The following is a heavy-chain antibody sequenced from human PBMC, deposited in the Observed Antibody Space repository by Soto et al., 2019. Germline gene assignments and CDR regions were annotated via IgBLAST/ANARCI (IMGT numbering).Heavy chain of an antibody. J-gene: IGHJ6*02. CDR3: ARLPRSGWDHYYYGMDV. CDR2: MSHDGSHK. D-gene: IGHD6-19*01. Sequence: QVQLVESGGGVVQAGGSLGLSCTASGFTFSTYGMHWVRQAPGKGPEWVAVMSHDGSHKAFLDSMKGRFIISRDNSKNTLYLQMNSLIPDDTAVYYCARLPRSGWDHYYYGMDVWGQGTTVIVSS. CDR1: GFTFSTYG. V-gene: IGHV3-30*03.